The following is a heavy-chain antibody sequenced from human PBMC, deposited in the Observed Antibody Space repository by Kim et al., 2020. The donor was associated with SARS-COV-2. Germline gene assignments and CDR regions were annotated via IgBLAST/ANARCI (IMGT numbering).Heavy chain of an antibody. Sequence: ASVKVSCKASGYTFTSYYMHWVRQAPGQGLEWMGIINPSGGSTSYAQKFQGRVTMTRDTSTSTVYMELSSLRSEDTAVYYCARACSGGSCYSDRALNYWGQGTLVTVSS. CDR3: ARACSGGSCYSDRALNY. V-gene: IGHV1-46*01. CDR2: INPSGGST. J-gene: IGHJ4*02. D-gene: IGHD2-15*01. CDR1: GYTFTSYY.